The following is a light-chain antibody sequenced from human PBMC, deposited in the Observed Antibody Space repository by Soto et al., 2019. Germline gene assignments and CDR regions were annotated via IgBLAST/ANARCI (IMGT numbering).Light chain of an antibody. CDR2: GAS. CDR1: QSVSSSY. Sequence: EIVLTQSPGTLSLSPGERATLSCRASQSVSSSYLAWYQQKPGQAPRLLIYGASSRPTGIPDRFSGSGSGTDFTLTISRLEPEDFAVYYWQQYGSSPRFTFGPGTKVDIK. V-gene: IGKV3-20*01. J-gene: IGKJ3*01. CDR3: QQYGSSPRFT.